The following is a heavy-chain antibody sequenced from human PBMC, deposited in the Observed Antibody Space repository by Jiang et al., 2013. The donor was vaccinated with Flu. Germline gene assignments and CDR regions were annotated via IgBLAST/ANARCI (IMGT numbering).Heavy chain of an antibody. D-gene: IGHD4-17*01. CDR3: ATTYGELDGNFDF. CDR1: GYTFTNFA. Sequence: SGAEVKRPGASVKVSCKTSGYTFTNFAMHWVRQAPGQRLEWMGWINAGNGNTKYSQKFHGRVTITRDTSASTAYMELSSLRSEDTAVYYCATTYGELDGNFDFWGQGTLVTVSS. CDR2: INAGNGNT. J-gene: IGHJ4*02. V-gene: IGHV1-3*01.